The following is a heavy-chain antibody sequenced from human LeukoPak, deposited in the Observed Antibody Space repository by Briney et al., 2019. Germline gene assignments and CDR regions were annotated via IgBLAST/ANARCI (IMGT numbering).Heavy chain of an antibody. CDR3: ARGGYEYDSSGYPLDY. Sequence: SSVKVSCKASGGTFSSYSIRWVRQAPGQGLELMGRIMPICGTANYAQKFQGRVTITTDETTNTAYMELSSLRSEDTAEYYCARGGYEYDSSGYPLDYWGQGTLVTVSS. CDR1: GGTFSSYS. J-gene: IGHJ4*02. CDR2: IMPICGTA. D-gene: IGHD3-22*01. V-gene: IGHV1-69*05.